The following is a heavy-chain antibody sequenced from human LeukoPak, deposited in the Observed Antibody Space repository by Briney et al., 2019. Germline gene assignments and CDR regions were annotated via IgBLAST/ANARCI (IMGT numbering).Heavy chain of an antibody. J-gene: IGHJ4*02. D-gene: IGHD5-24*01. Sequence: GESLKISCKGFGYSFTNYWIGWVRQMPGKGLEWMGIIYPGDSNTIYSPSFQGQVTISADKSISTAYLQWSSLKASDTAMYYCARVITGRWLQYDYWGPGTLVTVSS. V-gene: IGHV5-51*01. CDR3: ARVITGRWLQYDY. CDR2: IYPGDSNT. CDR1: GYSFTNYW.